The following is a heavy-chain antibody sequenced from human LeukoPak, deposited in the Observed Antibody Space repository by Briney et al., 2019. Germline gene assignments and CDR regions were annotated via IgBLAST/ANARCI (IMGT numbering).Heavy chain of an antibody. J-gene: IGHJ5*02. Sequence: SETLSLTCAVYGGSFSGYYWSCIRQPPGKGLEWIGEINHSGRTNYNPSLKSRVTISVDTSKNQFSLKLSSVTAADTAVYYCARGYWFDPWGQGTLVTVSS. V-gene: IGHV4-34*01. CDR2: INHSGRT. CDR1: GGSFSGYY. CDR3: ARGYWFDP.